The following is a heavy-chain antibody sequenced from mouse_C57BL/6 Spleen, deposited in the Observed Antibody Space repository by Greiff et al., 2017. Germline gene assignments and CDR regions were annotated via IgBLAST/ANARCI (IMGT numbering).Heavy chain of an antibody. J-gene: IGHJ2*01. CDR1: GFTFSSYA. Sequence: EVKLVESGGGLVKPGGSLKLSCAASGFTFSSYALSWVRQTPEKRLEWVATISDGGSYTYYPDNVKGRFTISRDNAKNNLYLQMSHLKSEDTAMYYCARNYYSNPYYFDYGGQGTTRTVSS. CDR3: ARNYYSNPYYFDY. V-gene: IGHV5-4*03. D-gene: IGHD2-5*01. CDR2: ISDGGSYT.